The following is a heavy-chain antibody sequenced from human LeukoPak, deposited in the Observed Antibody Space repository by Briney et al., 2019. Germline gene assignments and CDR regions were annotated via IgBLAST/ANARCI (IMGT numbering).Heavy chain of an antibody. CDR1: GGSISSGGYS. J-gene: IGHJ4*02. D-gene: IGHD3-22*01. Sequence: SETLSLTCAVSGGSISSGGYSWSWIRQPPGKGLEWIGYIYHSGSTYYNPSLKSRVTISVDRSKNQFSLKLSSVTAADTAVYCCARGIVVGPHYFDYWGQGTLVTVSS. CDR2: IYHSGST. V-gene: IGHV4-30-2*01. CDR3: ARGIVVGPHYFDY.